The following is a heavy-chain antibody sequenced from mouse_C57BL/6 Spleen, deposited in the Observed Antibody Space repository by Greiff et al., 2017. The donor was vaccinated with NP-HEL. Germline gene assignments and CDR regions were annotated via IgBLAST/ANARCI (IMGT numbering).Heavy chain of an antibody. CDR1: GFSLTSYG. J-gene: IGHJ4*01. V-gene: IGHV2-2*01. D-gene: IGHD1-1*01. Sequence: VQLQESGPGLVQPSQSLSITCTVSGFSLTSYGVHWVRQSPGKGLEWLGVIWSGGSTDYNAAFISRLSISKDNSKSQVFFKMNSLQADDTAIYYCASPLLDYYAMDYWGQGTSVTVSS. CDR3: ASPLLDYYAMDY. CDR2: IWSGGST.